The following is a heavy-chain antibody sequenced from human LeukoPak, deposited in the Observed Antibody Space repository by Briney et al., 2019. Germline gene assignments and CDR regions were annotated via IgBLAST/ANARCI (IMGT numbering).Heavy chain of an antibody. D-gene: IGHD5-18*01. V-gene: IGHV3-30*03. CDR1: GFTFSSYT. CDR3: ARSGQLWLSSHDY. CDR2: LSYDGSQK. Sequence: GGSLRLSCAASGFTFSSYTMQWVRQGPVKGLEWVAVLSYDGSQKYYADSVKGRFTISRDNSKNTLYVQMNSLRAEDTAVYYCARSGQLWLSSHDYWGQGTLVTVSS. J-gene: IGHJ4*02.